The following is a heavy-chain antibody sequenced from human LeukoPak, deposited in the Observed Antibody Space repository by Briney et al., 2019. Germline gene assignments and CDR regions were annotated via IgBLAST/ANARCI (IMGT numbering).Heavy chain of an antibody. J-gene: IGHJ4*02. Sequence: PGGSLRLSCAASTFSFSKYWMNWVRQAPGKGLEWVANINQDGSEKYYVDSVKGRFTISRDNAKNSLYLQMNSLRAEDTAVYYCGREWAVDFWGQGTLVTVSS. V-gene: IGHV3-7*01. CDR3: GREWAVDF. CDR2: INQDGSEK. CDR1: TFSFSKYW.